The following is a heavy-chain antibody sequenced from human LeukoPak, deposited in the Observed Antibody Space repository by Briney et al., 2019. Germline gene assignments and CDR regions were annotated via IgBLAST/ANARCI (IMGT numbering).Heavy chain of an antibody. Sequence: SETLSLTCAVYGGSFSGYYWSWIRQPPGKGLEWIGEINHSGSTNYNPSLKSRVTISVGTSKNQFSLKLSSVTAADTAVYYCARAPKGYSSSWIDWYFDLWGRGTLVTVSS. CDR1: GGSFSGYY. CDR3: ARAPKGYSSSWIDWYFDL. CDR2: INHSGST. V-gene: IGHV4-34*01. D-gene: IGHD6-13*01. J-gene: IGHJ2*01.